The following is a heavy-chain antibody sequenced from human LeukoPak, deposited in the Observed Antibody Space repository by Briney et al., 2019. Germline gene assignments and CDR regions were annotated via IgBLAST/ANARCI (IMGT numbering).Heavy chain of an antibody. D-gene: IGHD2-21*01. CDR2: INHSGST. CDR1: GGSFSGYY. CDR3: ARSRSRPLLPPLPKSQYYFDY. V-gene: IGHV4-34*01. Sequence: SETLSLTCAVYGGSFSGYYWSWIRQPPGKGLEWNGEINHSGSTNYNPSLKSRVTISVDTSKNQFSLKLSSVTAADTAVYYCARSRSRPLLPPLPKSQYYFDYWGQGTLVTVSS. J-gene: IGHJ4*02.